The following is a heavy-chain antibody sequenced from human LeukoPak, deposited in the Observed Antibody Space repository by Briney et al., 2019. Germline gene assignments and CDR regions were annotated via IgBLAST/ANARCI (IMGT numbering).Heavy chain of an antibody. Sequence: GGSLRFSCAASGFTFSSYSMNWVRQAPGKGLEWVSSISSSSSYIYYADSVKGRFTISRDNAKNSLYLQMNSLRAEDTAVYYCARDPTVTTNGDYWGQGTLVTVSS. CDR2: ISSSSSYI. CDR1: GFTFSSYS. J-gene: IGHJ4*02. D-gene: IGHD4-11*01. CDR3: ARDPTVTTNGDY. V-gene: IGHV3-21*01.